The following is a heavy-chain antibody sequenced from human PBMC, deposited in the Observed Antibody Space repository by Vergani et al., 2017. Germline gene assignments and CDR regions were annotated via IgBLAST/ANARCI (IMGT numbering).Heavy chain of an antibody. Sequence: QVQLQESGPGLVKPSGTLSLTCAVSGGSISSSNWWSWVRQPPGKGLEWIGEIYHSGSTNYNPALKSRVTISGDKSKNQVSLKLSSVTAADTAVYYCARADYETPVQYCSGGSGYDYYYGMDVWGQGTTVTVSS. D-gene: IGHD2-15*01. CDR1: GGSISSSNW. J-gene: IGHJ6*02. V-gene: IGHV4-4*02. CDR2: IYHSGST. CDR3: ARADYETPVQYCSGGSGYDYYYGMDV.